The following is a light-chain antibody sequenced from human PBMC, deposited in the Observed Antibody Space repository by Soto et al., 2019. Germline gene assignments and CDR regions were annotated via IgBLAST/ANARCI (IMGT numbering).Light chain of an antibody. Sequence: QSVLTQPPSASGTPGQRVTISCSGSSSNIGSNTVNWYQQLPGTAPKLLIYSNNQRPSGVPDRFSGSKSGTSASLAISGFQSEDEADYYCAAWEDSLNGYVFGTGTKVTV. J-gene: IGLJ1*01. V-gene: IGLV1-44*01. CDR2: SNN. CDR3: AAWEDSLNGYV. CDR1: SSNIGSNT.